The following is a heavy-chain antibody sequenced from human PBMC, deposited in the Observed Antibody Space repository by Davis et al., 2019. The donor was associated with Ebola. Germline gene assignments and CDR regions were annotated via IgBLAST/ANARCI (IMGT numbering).Heavy chain of an antibody. CDR3: ASWYYDSEGMDV. CDR1: GFTFSSYW. Sequence: GESLKISCAASGFTFSSYWMTWVRLAPGKGLEWVANINEDGSDKYYVDSVKGRFTISRDNAENSLYLQMNSLRDEDTAVYYCASWYYDSEGMDVWGQGTTVTVSS. CDR2: INEDGSDK. J-gene: IGHJ6*02. V-gene: IGHV3-7*01. D-gene: IGHD3-22*01.